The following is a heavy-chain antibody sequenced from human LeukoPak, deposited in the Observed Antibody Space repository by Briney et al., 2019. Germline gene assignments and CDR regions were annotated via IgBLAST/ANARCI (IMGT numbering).Heavy chain of an antibody. V-gene: IGHV4-39*01. CDR3: ASGSYSSGWHPYFDS. J-gene: IGHJ4*02. D-gene: IGHD6-19*01. Sequence: SETLSLTCSVSGGSLSSSNYYWGCIRQPPGKGLGWIGSLFYTGSTYYNPSLKSRVTISVDTSKNQFSLNLSSVTAADTAIYYCASGSYSSGWHPYFDSWGQGTLVTVSS. CDR2: LFYTGST. CDR1: GGSLSSSNYY.